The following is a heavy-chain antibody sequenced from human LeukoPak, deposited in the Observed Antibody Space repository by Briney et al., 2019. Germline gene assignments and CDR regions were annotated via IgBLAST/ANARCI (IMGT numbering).Heavy chain of an antibody. CDR1: GFTFTGYA. J-gene: IGHJ3*02. V-gene: IGHV3-23*01. D-gene: IGHD1-26*01. CDR2: ISRSGGST. CDR3: AKVMHSGSHGSFDI. Sequence: GGSLRLSCAASGFTFTGYAMSWVRQAPGKGLEWVSAISRSGGSTYYADSVKGRFTISRDNSKNTLYLQMSSLRAEDTAVYYCAKVMHSGSHGSFDIWGQGTMVTVSS.